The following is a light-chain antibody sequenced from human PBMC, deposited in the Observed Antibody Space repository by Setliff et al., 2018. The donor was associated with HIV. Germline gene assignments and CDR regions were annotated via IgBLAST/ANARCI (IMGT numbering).Light chain of an antibody. CDR2: DVT. J-gene: IGLJ1*01. V-gene: IGLV2-11*01. CDR3: CSSAGTYTSFFV. Sequence: QSVLTQPRSVSGSPGQSVTIACTGTSSVAGDYNFVSWYQLHPGKAPKLIIYDVTKRPSGVPDRFSGSKSANAASLTISGLQAEDEADYYCCSSAGTYTSFFVFGTGTKVTVL. CDR1: SSVAGDYNF.